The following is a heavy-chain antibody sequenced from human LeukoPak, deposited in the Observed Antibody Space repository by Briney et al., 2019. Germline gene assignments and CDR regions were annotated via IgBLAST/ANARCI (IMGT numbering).Heavy chain of an antibody. D-gene: IGHD3-22*01. CDR2: IKQDGSEK. CDR3: ARLGDSSGYDN. V-gene: IGHV3-7*04. CDR1: GFTFSNAW. J-gene: IGHJ4*02. Sequence: PGGSLRLSCAASGFTFSNAWMSWVRQAPGRGLEWVANIKQDGSEKYYVDSVKGRFSISRDNAKKSLYLQMSSLRAEDTAVYYCARLGDSSGYDNWGQGTLVTVSS.